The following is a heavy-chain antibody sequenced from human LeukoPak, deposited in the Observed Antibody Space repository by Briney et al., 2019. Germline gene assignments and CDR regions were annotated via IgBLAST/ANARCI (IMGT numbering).Heavy chain of an antibody. CDR1: EFTLSNYY. D-gene: IGHD6-6*01. CDR3: ASTKSIARTGTFDY. J-gene: IGHJ4*02. V-gene: IGHV3-11*03. Sequence: GGSLRLSCQASEFTLSNYYIDWIRQAPGKGLEWVSYISSSSSYTSYVDSVKGRFTISRDHAKNSVYLQMTSLRAEDTAMYYCASTKSIARTGTFDYWGQGTLVTVSS. CDR2: ISSSSSYT.